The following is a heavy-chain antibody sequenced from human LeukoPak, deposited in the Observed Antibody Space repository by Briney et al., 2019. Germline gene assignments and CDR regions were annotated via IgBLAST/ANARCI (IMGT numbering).Heavy chain of an antibody. J-gene: IGHJ4*02. CDR3: ARVSVTLRPLDY. V-gene: IGHV1-2*02. CDR1: GYTFTGYY. CDR2: INPNSGGT. Sequence: SVKVSCKASGYTFTGYYMHWVRQAPGQGLEWMGWINPNSGGTNYAQKFQGRVTMTRDTSISTAYMELSRLRSDDTAVYYCARVSVTLRPLDYWGQGTLVTVSS. D-gene: IGHD2-21*02.